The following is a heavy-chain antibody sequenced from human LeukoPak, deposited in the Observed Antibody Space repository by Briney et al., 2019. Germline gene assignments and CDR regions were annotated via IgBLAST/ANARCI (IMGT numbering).Heavy chain of an antibody. CDR3: ATYDFWSGYYYFDY. CDR2: IRYDGSNK. D-gene: IGHD3-3*01. V-gene: IGHV3-30*02. J-gene: IGHJ4*02. CDR1: GFTFSSYG. Sequence: GGSLRLSCAAPGFTFSSYGMHWVRQAPGKGLEWVAFIRYDGSNKYYADSVKGRFTISRDNSKNTLYLQMNSLRAEDTAVYYCATYDFWSGYYYFDYWGQGTLVTVSS.